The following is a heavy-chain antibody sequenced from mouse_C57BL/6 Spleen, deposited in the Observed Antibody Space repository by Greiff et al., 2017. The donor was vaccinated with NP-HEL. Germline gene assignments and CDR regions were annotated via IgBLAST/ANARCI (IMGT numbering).Heavy chain of an antibody. CDR3: TVLAYSYFDY. CDR1: GFTFSNYW. V-gene: IGHV6-3*01. Sequence: EVQLQQSGGGLVQPGGSMKLSCVASGFTFSNYWMNWVRQSPEKGLEWVAQIRLKSDNYATHYAESVKGRFTISRDDSKSSVYLQMNNLRAEDTGIYYCTVLAYSYFDYWGQGTTLTVSS. CDR2: IRLKSDNYAT. J-gene: IGHJ2*01. D-gene: IGHD2-10*01.